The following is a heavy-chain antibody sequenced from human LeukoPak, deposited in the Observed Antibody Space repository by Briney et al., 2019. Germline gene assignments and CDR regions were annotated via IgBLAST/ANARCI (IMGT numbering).Heavy chain of an antibody. D-gene: IGHD1-26*01. Sequence: GGSLRLSCEASGFTFSSYNMNWVRQAPGKRLEWVSSVTSSSSYVFYADSVKGRFTISRDNAKNSLYLQMNSLSAEDTAVYYCARDPYSGNYGNTYYYYMDVWGKGTTVTISS. V-gene: IGHV3-21*06. CDR3: ARDPYSGNYGNTYYYYMDV. CDR1: GFTFSSYN. CDR2: VTSSSSYV. J-gene: IGHJ6*03.